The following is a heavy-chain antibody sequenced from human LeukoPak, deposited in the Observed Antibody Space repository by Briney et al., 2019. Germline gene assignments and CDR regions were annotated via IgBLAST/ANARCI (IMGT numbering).Heavy chain of an antibody. V-gene: IGHV4-4*02. Sequence: PSETLSLTCAVSGGSISSSNWWSWVRQPPGKGLEWIGEIYHSGSTNYNPSLKSRVTISVDTSKNQFSLKLSSVTAADTAVYYCASEAYYYDSSGYYKYWGQGTLVTISS. J-gene: IGHJ4*02. CDR2: IYHSGST. CDR3: ASEAYYYDSSGYYKY. D-gene: IGHD3-22*01. CDR1: GGSISSSNW.